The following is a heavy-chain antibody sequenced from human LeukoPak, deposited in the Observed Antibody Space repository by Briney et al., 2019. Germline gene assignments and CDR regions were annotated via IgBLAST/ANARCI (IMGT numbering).Heavy chain of an antibody. CDR1: GGSISSYY. CDR3: ARYVWGSYPTFEDY. CDR2: IYYSGST. Sequence: SETLSLTCAVSGGSISSYYWSWIRQPPGRGLEGIAYIYYSGSTHHNPSLKSRVTISVDTSKNQFSLKLSSVTAADTAVYYCARYVWGSYPTFEDYWGQGTLVTVSS. V-gene: IGHV4-59*01. D-gene: IGHD3-16*02. J-gene: IGHJ4*02.